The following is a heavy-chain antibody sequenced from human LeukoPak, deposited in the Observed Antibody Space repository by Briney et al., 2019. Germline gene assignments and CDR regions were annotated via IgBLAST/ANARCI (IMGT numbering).Heavy chain of an antibody. J-gene: IGHJ4*02. CDR3: ARAAAATVGLLDY. Sequence: SETLSLTCTVSGGSISSYYWSWIRQPPGKGLEWIGYIYYGGSTNYNPSLKSRVTMSVDTSKNQFSLKLSSVTAADTAVYYCARAAAATVGLLDYWGQGTLVTVSS. V-gene: IGHV4-59*01. CDR1: GGSISSYY. D-gene: IGHD6-13*01. CDR2: IYYGGST.